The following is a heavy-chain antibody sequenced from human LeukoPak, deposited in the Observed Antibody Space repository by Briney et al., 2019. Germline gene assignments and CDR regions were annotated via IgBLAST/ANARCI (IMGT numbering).Heavy chain of an antibody. Sequence: GGSLRLSCAASGFTFSSYATSWVRQAPGQGLEWVSAISGSGGSTYYADSVKGRFTISRDNSKNTLYLQMNSLRAEDTAVYYCAKVMDCSSASCYLAPINYFDYWGQGTLVTVSS. CDR3: AKVMDCSSASCYLAPINYFDY. V-gene: IGHV3-23*01. CDR1: GFTFSSYA. J-gene: IGHJ4*02. D-gene: IGHD2-2*01. CDR2: ISGSGGST.